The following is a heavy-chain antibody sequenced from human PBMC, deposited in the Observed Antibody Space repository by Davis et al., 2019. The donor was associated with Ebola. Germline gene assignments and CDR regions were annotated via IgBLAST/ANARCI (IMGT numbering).Heavy chain of an antibody. D-gene: IGHD2-8*01. CDR3: VRDVGEPINDVWYDALDY. CDR1: GFTFSSYW. CDR2: IKEDGSDK. V-gene: IGHV3-7*01. Sequence: GESLKISCTASGFTFSSYWMSWVRQAPGKGLEWVTNIKEDGSDKNYVDFVKGRFTISRDNMRNSLYLQMSSLRAEDTAVYKCVRDVGEPINDVWYDALDYWGQGTLVTVSS. J-gene: IGHJ4*02.